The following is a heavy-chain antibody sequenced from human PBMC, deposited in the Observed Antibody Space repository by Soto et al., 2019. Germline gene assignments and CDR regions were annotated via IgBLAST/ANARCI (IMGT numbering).Heavy chain of an antibody. Sequence: ASVKVSCKASGGTFSGYAISWVRQAPGQGLEWMGGIIPIFGTANYAQKFQGRVTITADESTSTAYMELSSLRSEDTAVYYCARVAVAGTGYFDYWGQGTLVTVSS. J-gene: IGHJ4*02. CDR2: IIPIFGTA. CDR1: GGTFSGYA. V-gene: IGHV1-69*13. D-gene: IGHD6-19*01. CDR3: ARVAVAGTGYFDY.